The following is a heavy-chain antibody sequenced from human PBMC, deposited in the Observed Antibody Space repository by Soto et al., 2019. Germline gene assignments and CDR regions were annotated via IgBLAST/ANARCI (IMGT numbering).Heavy chain of an antibody. D-gene: IGHD6-19*01. Sequence: SETLSLTCTVSGGSISSYYWSWIRQPPGKGLEWIGYIYYSGSTNYNPSLKSRVAISVDTSKNQFSLKLSSVTAADTAVYYCARSDGIAVAGNYYYGMDVWGQGTTVTVSS. V-gene: IGHV4-59*01. CDR1: GGSISSYY. CDR3: ARSDGIAVAGNYYYGMDV. J-gene: IGHJ6*02. CDR2: IYYSGST.